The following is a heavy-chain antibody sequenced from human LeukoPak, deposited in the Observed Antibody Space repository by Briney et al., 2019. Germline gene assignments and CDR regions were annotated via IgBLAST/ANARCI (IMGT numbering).Heavy chain of an antibody. D-gene: IGHD5-24*01. CDR3: ARVSGGMAFDY. J-gene: IGHJ4*02. V-gene: IGHV1-69*05. Sequence: GASVKVSCKASGGTFSSYAISWVRQAPGQGLEWMEGIIPIFGTANYAQKFQGRVTITTDESTSTAYMGLSSLRSEDTAVYCCARVSGGMAFDYWGQGTLVTVSS. CDR2: IIPIFGTA. CDR1: GGTFSSYA.